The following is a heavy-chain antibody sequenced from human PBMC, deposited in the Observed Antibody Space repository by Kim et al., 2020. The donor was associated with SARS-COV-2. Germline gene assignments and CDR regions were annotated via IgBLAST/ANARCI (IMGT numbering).Heavy chain of an antibody. J-gene: IGHJ3*02. CDR1: GYSFTSYW. D-gene: IGHD2-2*01. CDR2: IYPGDSDT. CDR3: ARQVPLPAAINSAFDI. V-gene: IGHV5-51*01. Sequence: GESLKISCKGSGYSFTSYWIGWVRQMPGKGLEWMGIIYPGDSDTRYSPSFQGQVTISADKSISTAYLQWSSLKASDTAMYYCARQVPLPAAINSAFDIWGQGTMVTVSS.